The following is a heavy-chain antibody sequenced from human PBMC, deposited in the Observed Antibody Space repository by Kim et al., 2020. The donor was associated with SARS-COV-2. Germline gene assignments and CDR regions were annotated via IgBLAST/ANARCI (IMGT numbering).Heavy chain of an antibody. CDR1: GFTFSSYA. CDR3: AKHPPRGSGYYYDY. Sequence: GGSLRLSCAASGFTFSSYAMTWVRQAPGKGLEWVSTISASGGSTYYADSVKGRFTISRDNSKNTVYLQMNSLRGEDTAVYYCAKHPPRGSGYYYDYWVQGTLVTVSS. V-gene: IGHV3-23*01. CDR2: ISASGGST. J-gene: IGHJ4*02. D-gene: IGHD3-22*01.